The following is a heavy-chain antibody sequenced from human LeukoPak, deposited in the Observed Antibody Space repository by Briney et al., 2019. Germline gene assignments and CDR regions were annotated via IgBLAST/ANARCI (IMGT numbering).Heavy chain of an antibody. Sequence: ASVKVSCKASGYTFTSYGISWVRQAPGQGLEWMGWISAYNGNTNYAQKLQGRVTMTTDTSTSTAYMELRSLRSDDTAVYYCARIRSTGYDFWSGPDYWGQGTLVTVSS. CDR3: ARIRSTGYDFWSGPDY. CDR2: ISAYNGNT. J-gene: IGHJ4*02. V-gene: IGHV1-18*01. CDR1: GYTFTSYG. D-gene: IGHD3-3*01.